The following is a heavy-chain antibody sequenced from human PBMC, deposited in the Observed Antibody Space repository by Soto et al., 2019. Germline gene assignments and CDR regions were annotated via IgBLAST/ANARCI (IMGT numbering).Heavy chain of an antibody. J-gene: IGHJ6*02. CDR3: AREGDYYYGMDV. Sequence: SGGSLRLSCAASGFTVSSNYMSWVRQAPGKGLEWVSVIYSGGSTYYADSVKGRFTISRDNSKNTLYLQMNSLRAEDTAVYYCAREGDYYYGMDVWGQGTTVTVSS. CDR2: IYSGGST. CDR1: GFTVSSNY. V-gene: IGHV3-53*01.